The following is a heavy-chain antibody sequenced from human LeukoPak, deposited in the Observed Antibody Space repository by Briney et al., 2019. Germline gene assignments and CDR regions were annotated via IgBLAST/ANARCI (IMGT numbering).Heavy chain of an antibody. J-gene: IGHJ4*02. V-gene: IGHV4-59*12. CDR3: ARDSGSGTYY. Sequence: SETLSLTCTVSGGSISSYYWSWLRQPPGKGLEWIGHIYYSGSTNYNPSLKSRVTISIDTSKNQFSLKLSSVTAADTAVYYCARDSGSGTYYWGQGTLVTVSS. CDR1: GGSISSYY. CDR2: IYYSGST. D-gene: IGHD6-19*01.